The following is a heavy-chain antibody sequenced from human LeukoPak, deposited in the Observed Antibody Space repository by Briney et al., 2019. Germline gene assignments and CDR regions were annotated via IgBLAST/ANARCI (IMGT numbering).Heavy chain of an antibody. CDR1: GFTFSSYA. CDR2: ISYDGSNK. V-gene: IGHV3-30-3*01. D-gene: IGHD3-22*01. Sequence: PGRSLRLSCAASGFTFSSYAMHWVRQAPGKGLEWVAVISYDGSNKYYADSVKGRFTISRDNSKNTLYLQMNSLRAEDTAVYYCAREATMIVVVTNWFDPWGQGTLVTVSS. CDR3: AREATMIVVVTNWFDP. J-gene: IGHJ5*02.